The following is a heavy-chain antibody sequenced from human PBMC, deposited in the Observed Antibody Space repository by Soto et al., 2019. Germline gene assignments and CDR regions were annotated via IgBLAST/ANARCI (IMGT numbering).Heavy chain of an antibody. CDR1: GGSFSSRTYY. CDR2: MYSGGNT. J-gene: IGHJ5*02. D-gene: IGHD3-22*01. V-gene: IGHV4-39*01. Sequence: QLQLQESCPGLVKPSETLSLPCTVSGGSFSSRTYYWGWIRQPPGTGLEWIGSMYSGGNTYYNPSLKTRVTVSVDTSKNHFSLTLTSVTAADTAMYYCARQPSDSTGYDYGAWGQGTLVTVSS. CDR3: ARQPSDSTGYDYGA.